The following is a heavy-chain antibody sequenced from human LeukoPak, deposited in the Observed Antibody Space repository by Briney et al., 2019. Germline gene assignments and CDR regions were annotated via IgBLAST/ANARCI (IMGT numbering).Heavy chain of an antibody. V-gene: IGHV5-51*07. CDR2: IYPSDSDT. D-gene: IGHD4/OR15-4a*01. CDR1: ENNFVNHW. CDR3: ARRNDYGDPFDY. Sequence: GESLKISCKGSENNFVNHWIGWVHQRPGKGLEWMGIIYPSDSDTRYNPSFQGHVAFSADKSINTAYLQWSSLEASDTAIYYCARRNDYGDPFDYWGQGTLVTVSS. J-gene: IGHJ4*02.